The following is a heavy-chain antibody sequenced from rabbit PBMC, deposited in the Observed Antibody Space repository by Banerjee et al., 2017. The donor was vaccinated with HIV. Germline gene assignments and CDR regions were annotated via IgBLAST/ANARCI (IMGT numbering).Heavy chain of an antibody. CDR1: GFSFSSSNW. CDR2: IDIVPDSA. J-gene: IGHJ4*01. CDR3: ARGVGAYAAYGYAFNL. V-gene: IGHV1S45*01. Sequence: EESGGDLGKPEGSLTLTCKASGFSFSSSNWISWVRQAPGKGLEWIACIDIVPDSAYYASWAKGRFTISKTSSTTVTLQMTSLTAADTATYFCARGVGAYAAYGYAFNLWGPGTLVTVS. D-gene: IGHD6-1*01.